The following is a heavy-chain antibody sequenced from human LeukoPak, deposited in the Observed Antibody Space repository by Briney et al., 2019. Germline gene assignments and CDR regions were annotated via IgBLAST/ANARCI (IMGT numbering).Heavy chain of an antibody. V-gene: IGHV1-2*02. Sequence: GASVTVSCKASGYTFANYYIHWVRQAPGQGLEWMGWVNPSSGGTNYAQNFQGRVTMTRDTSITTAYMELTSLIPDDTAVYSCARGGYCDYWGQGTLVTVSS. CDR3: ARGGYCDY. J-gene: IGHJ4*02. CDR2: VNPSSGGT. CDR1: GYTFANYY.